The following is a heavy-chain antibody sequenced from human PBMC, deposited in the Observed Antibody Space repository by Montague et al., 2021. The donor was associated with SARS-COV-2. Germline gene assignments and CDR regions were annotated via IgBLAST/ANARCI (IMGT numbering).Heavy chain of an antibody. J-gene: IGHJ4*02. CDR3: ANRGVRYFDAQGVWYYFDY. V-gene: IGHV3-23*01. D-gene: IGHD3-9*01. CDR2: ISDSGGST. Sequence: SLRLSCPASGFTFSSYGMTWVRQAPGKGLEWVSTISDSGGSTYYADSVKGRFTISRDNSKNTLYLQMNSLRAEDTAVYYCANRGVRYFDAQGVWYYFDYWGQGTLVTVSS. CDR1: GFTFSSYG.